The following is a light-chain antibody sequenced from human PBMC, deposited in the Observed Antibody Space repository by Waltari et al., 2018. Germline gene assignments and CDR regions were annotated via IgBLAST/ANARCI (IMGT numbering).Light chain of an antibody. Sequence: QSALTQPASVSGSPGQAITTPCTGTSRDFGSPAFNLVPRYPQHPGKAPKLMIYEGNKRPSGVSSRFSGSKSGNTASLTISGLQAEDEADYYCCSYAGSDTWVFGGGTKLTVL. CDR3: CSYAGSDTWV. CDR2: EGN. CDR1: SRDFGSPAFNL. J-gene: IGLJ3*02. V-gene: IGLV2-23*01.